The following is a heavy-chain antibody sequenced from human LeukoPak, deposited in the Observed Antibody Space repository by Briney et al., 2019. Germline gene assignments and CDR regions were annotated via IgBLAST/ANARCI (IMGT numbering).Heavy chain of an antibody. CDR3: AREGVVKGYFDY. CDR2: IYYRGST. V-gene: IGHV4-59*01. Sequence: SETLSLTCTVSGGSISNYYWSWIRQPPGKGLEWIGYIYYRGSTNYNPSLKSRVTISLDTSKDQFSLKLSSVTAADTAVYYCAREGVVKGYFDYWGQGTLVTVSS. D-gene: IGHD3-3*01. J-gene: IGHJ4*02. CDR1: GGSISNYY.